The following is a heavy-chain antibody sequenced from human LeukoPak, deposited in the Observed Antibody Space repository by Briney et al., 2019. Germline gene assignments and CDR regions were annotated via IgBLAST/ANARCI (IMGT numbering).Heavy chain of an antibody. Sequence: SETLSLTCTVSGGSISSSSYYWGWIRQPPGKGLEWIGSIYYSGSTYYNPSLKSRVTISVDTSKNQFSLKLSSVTAADTAVYYCAREGDYGSGSYFDYWGQGTLVTVSS. CDR2: IYYSGST. V-gene: IGHV4-39*07. CDR3: AREGDYGSGSYFDY. D-gene: IGHD3-10*01. J-gene: IGHJ4*02. CDR1: GGSISSSSYY.